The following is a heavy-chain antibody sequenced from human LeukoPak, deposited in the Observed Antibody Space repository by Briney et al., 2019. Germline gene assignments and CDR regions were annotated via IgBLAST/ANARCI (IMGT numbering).Heavy chain of an antibody. Sequence: AGSLRLSCAASGFTFNHYAMSWVRQAPGKGLEWVSTVTNSGGRTYYVDSVKGRFSISRDNTKNTLHLQMNSLRAEDTAVYYCAKGYHSSWGQGTLVTVSS. D-gene: IGHD1-26*01. CDR2: VTNSGGRT. V-gene: IGHV3-23*01. CDR3: AKGYHSS. CDR1: GFTFNHYA. J-gene: IGHJ5*02.